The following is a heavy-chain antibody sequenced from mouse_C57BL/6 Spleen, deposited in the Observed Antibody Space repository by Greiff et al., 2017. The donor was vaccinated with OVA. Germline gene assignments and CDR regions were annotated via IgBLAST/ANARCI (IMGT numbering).Heavy chain of an antibody. CDR2: IYPSDSET. CDR3: AREETGFDY. CDR1: GYTFTSYW. V-gene: IGHV1-61*01. Sequence: QVQLKQPGAELVRPGSSVKLSCKASGYTFTSYWMDWVKQRPGQGLEWIGNIYPSDSETHYNQKFKDKATLTVDKSSSTAYMQLSSLTSEDSAVXYCAREETGFDYWGQGTTLTVSS. J-gene: IGHJ2*01. D-gene: IGHD4-1*01.